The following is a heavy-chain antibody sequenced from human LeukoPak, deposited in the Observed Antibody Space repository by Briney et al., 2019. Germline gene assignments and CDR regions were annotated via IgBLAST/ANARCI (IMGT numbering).Heavy chain of an antibody. CDR3: VRGSKIRGVLPEGEFDY. CDR1: GFTFSHFA. Sequence: GGSLRLSCAASGFTFSHFAMHWVRQAPGKGLEWVAVISYDGKKNYYADSVKGRFTLTRDDSANTLYLQMNSLRAEDTAVYYCVRGSKIRGVLPEGEFDYWGQGALVAVSS. J-gene: IGHJ4*02. V-gene: IGHV3-30*03. D-gene: IGHD3-10*01. CDR2: ISYDGKKN.